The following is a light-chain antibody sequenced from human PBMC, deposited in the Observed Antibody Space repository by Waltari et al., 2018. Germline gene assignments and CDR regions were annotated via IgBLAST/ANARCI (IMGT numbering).Light chain of an antibody. V-gene: IGLV5-45*03. J-gene: IGLJ3*02. CDR3: LIWHSSAWV. CDR1: SHINACTSR. CDR2: YKSDSDK. Sequence: QAVLTQPSSLSASPGASASLTCTLRSHINACTSRINWYPQKPGSPPQYLLKYKSDSDKQQGSGVPSRFSGSKDASANAGILLISGLQSEDEADYYCLIWHSSAWVFGGGTKLTVL.